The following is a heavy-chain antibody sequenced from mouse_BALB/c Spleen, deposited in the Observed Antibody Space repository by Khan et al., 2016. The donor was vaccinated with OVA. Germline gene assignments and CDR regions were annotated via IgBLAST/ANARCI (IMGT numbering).Heavy chain of an antibody. CDR1: GYAFSGYW. CDR2: IFPGSFSS. V-gene: IGHV1-9*01. Sequence: QVQLQQSGAELMKPGASVKISCKATGYAFSGYWIEWVKQRPGHGLEWIGEIFPGSFSSSYNEKFKVKATFTGDTSSNTAYMQLSSLTSEDSAVYYCAARRQGLLRDWFAYWGQGTLVTVSA. CDR3: AARRQGLLRDWFAY. D-gene: IGHD1-1*01. J-gene: IGHJ3*01.